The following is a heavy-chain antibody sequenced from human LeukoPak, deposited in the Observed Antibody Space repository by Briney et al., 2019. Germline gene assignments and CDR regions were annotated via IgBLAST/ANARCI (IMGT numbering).Heavy chain of an antibody. CDR1: GLTFSSSW. CDR3: TRDLAYSRLDY. J-gene: IGHJ4*02. CDR2: INPDGNKK. V-gene: IGHV3-7*01. Sequence: GSLRLSCAVSGLTFSSSWMDWVRQAPGKGLEWVASINPDGNKKYSADSVKGRFTISRDNAENSLYLQMNSLRVEDTAFYYCTRDLAYSRLDYWGQGMLVTVSS. D-gene: IGHD5-18*01.